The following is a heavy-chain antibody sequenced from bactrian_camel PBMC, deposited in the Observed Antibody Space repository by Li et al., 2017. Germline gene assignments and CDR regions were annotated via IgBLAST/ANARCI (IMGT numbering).Heavy chain of an antibody. Sequence: HVQLVESGGGSVQAGGSLTLSCVISEDTYGDACMAWFRQAPGKAREGVAAIVSGGGQRYADSVKGRFNLSKDNAANTVCLQMNSLKPEDTAMYFCAMSFQLPCLGSDERAYDSWGQGTQVTVS. CDR3: AMSFQLPCLGSDERAYDS. CDR1: EDTYGDAC. J-gene: IGHJ6*01. D-gene: IGHD4*01. CDR2: IVSGGGQ. V-gene: IGHV3S53*01.